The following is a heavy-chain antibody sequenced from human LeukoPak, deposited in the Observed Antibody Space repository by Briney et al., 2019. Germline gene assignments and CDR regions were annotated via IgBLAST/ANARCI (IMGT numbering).Heavy chain of an antibody. CDR3: ATYSHWVAGDV. D-gene: IGHD3-16*01. CDR1: GFTFSESW. J-gene: IGHJ6*01. CDR2: MNQNGSEK. Sequence: GGSLRLSCAASGFTFSESWMSWVRHAPGQGLEWVANMNQNGSEKVYVDSVKGRFTISRDNARESLYLQMSSLRAEDTAVYYCATYSHWVAGDVWGHGRTVTVSS. V-gene: IGHV3-7*01.